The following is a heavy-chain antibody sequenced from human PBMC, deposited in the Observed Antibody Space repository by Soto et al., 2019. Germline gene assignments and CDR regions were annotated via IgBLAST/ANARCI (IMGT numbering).Heavy chain of an antibody. CDR3: ARNFYDTGNYYARIDY. J-gene: IGHJ4*02. CDR1: GFSFSTSGMC. CDR2: IDWDDDK. D-gene: IGHD3-10*01. Sequence: SGPTLVNPTQTLTLTCTFSGFSFSTSGMCVSWIRQPPGKALEWLALIDWDDDKFYLPSLKTRLTISRGTSKNQVVLTMTNMDPLDTATYYCARNFYDTGNYYARIDYWGPGTLVTAPQ. V-gene: IGHV2-70*01.